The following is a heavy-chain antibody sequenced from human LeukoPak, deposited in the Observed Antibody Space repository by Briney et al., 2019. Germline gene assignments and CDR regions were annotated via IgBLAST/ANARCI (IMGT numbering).Heavy chain of an antibody. D-gene: IGHD3-3*01. CDR2: IYYSGST. J-gene: IGHJ5*02. CDR3: ARGYYDFWSGSNNWFDP. CDR1: GGSISTYY. V-gene: IGHV4-59*01. Sequence: PSETLSLTCTVSGGSISTYYWSWIRQPPGKGLEWIGYIYYSGSTSYNPSLKSRVTISVDTSKNQFSLKLSSVTAADTAVYYCARGYYDFWSGSNNWFDPWGQGTLVTVSS.